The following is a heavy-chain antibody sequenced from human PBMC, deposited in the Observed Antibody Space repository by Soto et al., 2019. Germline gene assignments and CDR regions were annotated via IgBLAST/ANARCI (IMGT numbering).Heavy chain of an antibody. D-gene: IGHD6-19*01. CDR2: IIPIFGTA. Sequence: GASVKVSCKASGGTFSSYAISWVRQAPGQGLEWMGGIIPIFGTANYAQKFQGRVTITADESTSTAYIELSSLRSEDTAVYYCARAVAGTLSWFDPWGQGTLVTVSS. J-gene: IGHJ5*02. V-gene: IGHV1-69*13. CDR1: GGTFSSYA. CDR3: ARAVAGTLSWFDP.